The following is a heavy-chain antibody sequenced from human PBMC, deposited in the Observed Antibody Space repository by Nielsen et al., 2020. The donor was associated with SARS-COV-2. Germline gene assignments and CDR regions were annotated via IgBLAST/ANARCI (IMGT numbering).Heavy chain of an antibody. CDR3: ARRGSSWSGTDV. CDR2: IYPGDSDT. J-gene: IGHJ6*02. D-gene: IGHD6-13*01. Sequence: GGSLRLSCKASGYTFTTYWIGWVRQMPGKGLEWMGIIYPGDSDTRYSPSFRGQVTISADTSISTAYLQWSSLQASDTAMYYCARRGSSWSGTDVWGQGTTVTVSS. CDR1: GYTFTTYW. V-gene: IGHV5-51*01.